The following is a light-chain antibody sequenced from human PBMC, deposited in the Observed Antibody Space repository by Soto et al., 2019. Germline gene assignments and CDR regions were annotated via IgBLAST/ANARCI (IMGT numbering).Light chain of an antibody. J-gene: IGKJ4*01. CDR3: QQYNNWPALT. CDR2: GAP. V-gene: IGKV3-15*01. CDR1: QSVRSN. Sequence: EIVMTQSPATLSVSPGERATLSCRASQSVRSNLAWYQQKPGQAPRLLIYGAPTRATGIPARFSGSGSGTEFTLIISSLQSEDFAVYYCQQYNNWPALTFGGGTKVEMK.